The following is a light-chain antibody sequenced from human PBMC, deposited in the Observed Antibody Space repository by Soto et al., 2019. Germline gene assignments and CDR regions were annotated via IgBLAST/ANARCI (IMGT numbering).Light chain of an antibody. CDR3: HQYGSSPAT. CDR2: GAS. Sequence: EIVLTQSPGTLSLSPGERATLSCRASQSVSSSFLAWYQQKPGQAPRLLIYGASSRPTGIPDRFSGSGSGTDFTLTISRLEPEDFAVYYCHQYGSSPATFGQGTKVDIK. J-gene: IGKJ1*01. CDR1: QSVSSSF. V-gene: IGKV3-20*01.